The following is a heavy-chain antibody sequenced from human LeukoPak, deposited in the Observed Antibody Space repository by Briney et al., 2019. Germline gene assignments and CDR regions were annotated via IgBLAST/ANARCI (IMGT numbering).Heavy chain of an antibody. D-gene: IGHD6-19*01. CDR1: GFTLRSYD. J-gene: IGHJ4*02. V-gene: IGHV3-13*01. Sequence: GGSLRLSCAASGFTLRSYDMHWVRQVTGKGLEWVSAIGISDDTYYQGSVKGRFTISRENAKNSLYLQMYSLTAGDTAVYYCARGGIQVSGIDEIDYWGQGTLVTVSS. CDR3: ARGGIQVSGIDEIDY. CDR2: IGISDDT.